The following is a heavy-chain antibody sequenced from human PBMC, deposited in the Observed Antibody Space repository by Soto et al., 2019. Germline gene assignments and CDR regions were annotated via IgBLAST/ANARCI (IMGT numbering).Heavy chain of an antibody. D-gene: IGHD6-13*01. Sequence: ASVKVSCKASGYTFTSYGISWVRQAPGQGLEWMGWISAYNGNTNYAQKLQGRVTMTTDTSTSTAYMELRSLRSDDTAVYYCARDRTIAAAFHFDYWGQGTLVTVSS. V-gene: IGHV1-18*04. CDR3: ARDRTIAAAFHFDY. CDR2: ISAYNGNT. CDR1: GYTFTSYG. J-gene: IGHJ4*02.